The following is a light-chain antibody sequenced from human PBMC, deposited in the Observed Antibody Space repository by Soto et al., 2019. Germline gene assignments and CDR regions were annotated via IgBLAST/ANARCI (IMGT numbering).Light chain of an antibody. V-gene: IGKV1-33*01. CDR1: QDISNS. CDR3: QHYDNLPRYT. Sequence: DIQMTQSPSSLSTSVGERVTITCQASQDISNSLNWNQQKPGKAPNLLIYEASNLQTGVPSRFSGGGSGTHFTFTISILQPEDIATYYCQHYDNLPRYTFGLGTKLEIK. CDR2: EAS. J-gene: IGKJ2*01.